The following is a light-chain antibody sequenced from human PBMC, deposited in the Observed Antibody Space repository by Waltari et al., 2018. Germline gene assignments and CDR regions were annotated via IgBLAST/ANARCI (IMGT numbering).Light chain of an antibody. J-gene: IGKJ1*01. CDR3: HQYNNWPPWT. Sequence: EIVMTHSPATLSVSPGEGATLSCRASQSISSNLAWYQQRPGQAPRLLIFATSTRATGVPARFRGSGSGTEFTLTISSMQSEDFAIYYCHQYNNWPPWTFGQGTKVEIK. CDR1: QSISSN. CDR2: ATS. V-gene: IGKV3-15*01.